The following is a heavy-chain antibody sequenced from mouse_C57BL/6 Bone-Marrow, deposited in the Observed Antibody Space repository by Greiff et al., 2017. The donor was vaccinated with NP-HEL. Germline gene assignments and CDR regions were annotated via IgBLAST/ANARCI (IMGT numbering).Heavy chain of an antibody. V-gene: IGHV1-63*01. Sequence: QVQLQQPGAELVRPGTSVKMSCKASGYTFTNYWIGWAKQRPGHGLEWIGDIYPGGGYTNYNEKFKGKATLTADKSSSTAYMQFSSLTSEDSAIYYCARYSITTVVGYAMDYWGQGTSVTVSS. D-gene: IGHD1-1*01. CDR2: IYPGGGYT. J-gene: IGHJ4*01. CDR3: ARYSITTVVGYAMDY. CDR1: GYTFTNYW.